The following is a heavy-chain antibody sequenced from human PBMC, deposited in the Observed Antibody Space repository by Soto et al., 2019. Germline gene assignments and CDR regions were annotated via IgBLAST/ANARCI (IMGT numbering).Heavy chain of an antibody. D-gene: IGHD3-10*01. Sequence: GESLKISCEGSGYSFTSYWIGWVRQIPWKGLEWMGIIYPGDPDTRYSPSFQGQVTISADKSTSAAYLQWSSLKASDTAMYYCARSAVEGRYSYMDVWGKGTTVTVSS. CDR1: GYSFTSYW. J-gene: IGHJ6*03. V-gene: IGHV5-51*01. CDR2: IYPGDPDT. CDR3: ARSAVEGRYSYMDV.